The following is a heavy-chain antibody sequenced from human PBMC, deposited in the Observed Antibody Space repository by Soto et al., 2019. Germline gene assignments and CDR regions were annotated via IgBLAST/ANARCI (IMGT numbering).Heavy chain of an antibody. J-gene: IGHJ3*02. Sequence: HGGSLGIACAASGFTVRSYAMSWVRQAPGKGLEWVSAISGSGGSTYYADSVKGRFTISRDNSKNTLYLQMNSLRAEDTAVYYCAKGTRGAPKIGSAFDICAEGTMVTLPS. V-gene: IGHV3-23*01. CDR2: ISGSGGST. CDR1: GFTVRSYA. CDR3: AKGTRGAPKIGSAFDI. D-gene: IGHD3-10*01.